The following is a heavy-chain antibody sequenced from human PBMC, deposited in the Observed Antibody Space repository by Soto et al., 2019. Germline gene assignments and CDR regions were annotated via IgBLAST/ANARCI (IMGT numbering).Heavy chain of an antibody. J-gene: IGHJ3*01. CDR3: ARDFHAFDL. CDR2: INPSGGST. Sequence: QVQLVQSGADVKKPGASVKVSCKASGYSFTTYFMHWVRQAPGQGPEWMGMINPSGGSTSYAQKFQGRVTMTRDTSTSTVYMEVSSLRSEDTAVYYCARDFHAFDLWGQGTMVTVSS. V-gene: IGHV1-46*01. CDR1: GYSFTTYF.